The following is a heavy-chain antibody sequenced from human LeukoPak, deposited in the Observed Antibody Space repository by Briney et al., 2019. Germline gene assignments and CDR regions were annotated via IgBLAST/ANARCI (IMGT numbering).Heavy chain of an antibody. D-gene: IGHD3-3*01. V-gene: IGHV1-69*13. CDR2: IIPMSDTT. Sequence: ASVKVSCKDSGGTFINFAFNWVRQAPGQGLEWMGGIIPMSDTTNYAQNFQGRITITADESSRTAYMELSSLRSDDTAVYYCATPITYYAAWSGYSPFDYWGQGTLVTVSS. CDR3: ATPITYYAAWSGYSPFDY. J-gene: IGHJ4*02. CDR1: GGTFINFA.